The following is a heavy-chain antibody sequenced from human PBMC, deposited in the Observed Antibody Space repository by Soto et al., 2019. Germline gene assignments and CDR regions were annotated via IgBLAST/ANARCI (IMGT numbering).Heavy chain of an antibody. CDR3: ARALHDSSGYYHAGARVVSNYYYYGMDV. V-gene: IGHV3-11*01. J-gene: IGHJ6*02. D-gene: IGHD3-22*01. CDR1: GFTFSYYY. Sequence: AGGSLRLSCAASGFTFSYYYMSWIRQSPGKGLEWVSYISSSGSTIYYADSVKGRFTISRDNAKNSLYLQMNSLRAEDTAVYYCARALHDSSGYYHAGARVVSNYYYYGMDVWGQGTTVTVSS. CDR2: ISSSGSTI.